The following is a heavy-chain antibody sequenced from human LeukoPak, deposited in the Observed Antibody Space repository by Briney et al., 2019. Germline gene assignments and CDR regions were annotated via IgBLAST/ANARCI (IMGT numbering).Heavy chain of an antibody. CDR1: GYTFTGYY. CDR3: ARDLRFLEWLLPYYYYGMDV. D-gene: IGHD3-3*01. J-gene: IGHJ6*02. V-gene: IGHV1-2*02. CDR2: INPNSGGT. Sequence: ASVKVSCKAPGYTFTGYYMHWVRQAPGQGLEWMGWINPNSGGTNYAQKFQGRVTMTRDTSISTAYMELSRLRSDDTAVYYCARDLRFLEWLLPYYYYGMDVWGQGTTVTVSS.